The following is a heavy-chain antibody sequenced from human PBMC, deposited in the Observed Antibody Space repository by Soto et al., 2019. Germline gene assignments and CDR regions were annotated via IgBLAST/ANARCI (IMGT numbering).Heavy chain of an antibody. J-gene: IGHJ6*02. V-gene: IGHV3-23*01. CDR2: ISGSGGST. CDR3: AKGDPRLRFLGWSPLVPLYPYYYGMGV. CDR1: GFTFSSYA. D-gene: IGHD3-3*01. Sequence: GGSLRLSCAASGFTFSSYAMSWVRQAPGKGLEWVSAISGSGGSTYYADSVKGRFTISRDNSKNTLYLQMNSLRAEDTAVYYCAKGDPRLRFLGWSPLVPLYPYYYGMGVWGQGTTVTVSS.